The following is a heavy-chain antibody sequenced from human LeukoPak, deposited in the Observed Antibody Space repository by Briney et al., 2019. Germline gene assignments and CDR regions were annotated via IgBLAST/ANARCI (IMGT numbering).Heavy chain of an antibody. J-gene: IGHJ3*02. Sequence: GGSLRLSCAASGFTFDDYGMSWVRQAPGKGLEWVSGINWNGGSTGYADSVKGRFTISRDNAKNSLYLQMNSLRAEDTALYYRARDRVVVPAAIPSSAFDIWGQGTMVTVSS. CDR2: INWNGGST. CDR1: GFTFDDYG. V-gene: IGHV3-20*04. D-gene: IGHD2-2*02. CDR3: ARDRVVVPAAIPSSAFDI.